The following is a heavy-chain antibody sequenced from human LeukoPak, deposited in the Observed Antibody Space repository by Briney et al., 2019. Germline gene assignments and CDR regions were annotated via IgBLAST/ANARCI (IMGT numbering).Heavy chain of an antibody. CDR1: GFTFSSYS. D-gene: IGHD6-13*01. CDR2: ISSSSSYI. V-gene: IGHV3-21*01. Sequence: GGSLRLSCAASGFTFSSYSMNWVRQAPGKGLEWASSISSSSSYIYYADSVKGRFTISRDNAKNSLYLQMNSLRAEDTAVYYCARGGSGYSSSWYARGSNWFDPWGQGTLVTVSS. J-gene: IGHJ5*02. CDR3: ARGGSGYSSSWYARGSNWFDP.